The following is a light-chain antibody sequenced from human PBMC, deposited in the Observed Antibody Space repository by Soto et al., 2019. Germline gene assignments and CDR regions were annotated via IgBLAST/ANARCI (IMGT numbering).Light chain of an antibody. CDR3: GTWDSGLSAVV. Sequence: QSVLTQPPSVSAAPGQRLTISCSGSSSNVGGNSVSWYQQLPGTAPKLLIYDNNKRPSGIPDRFSGSKSGTSATLDISGLLTGDEADYFCGTWDSGLSAVVFGGGTKLTVL. CDR2: DNN. J-gene: IGLJ2*01. V-gene: IGLV1-51*01. CDR1: SSNVGGNS.